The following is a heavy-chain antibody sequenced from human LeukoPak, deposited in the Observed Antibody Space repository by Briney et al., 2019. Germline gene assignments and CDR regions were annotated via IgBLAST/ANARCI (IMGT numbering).Heavy chain of an antibody. CDR2: INSDGSST. V-gene: IGHV3-74*01. CDR3: AREGGLAGTSVDGMDV. J-gene: IGHJ6*02. Sequence: GGSLRLSCAASGFTFSSYWMHWVRQAPGKGLVWVSRINSDGSSTSYADSVRGRFTISRDNAKNSLYLQMNSLRAEDTAVYYCAREGGLAGTSVDGMDVWGQGTTVTVSS. CDR1: GFTFSSYW. D-gene: IGHD6-19*01.